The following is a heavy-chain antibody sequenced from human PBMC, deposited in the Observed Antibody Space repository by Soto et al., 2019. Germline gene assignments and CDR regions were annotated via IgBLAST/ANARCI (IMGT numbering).Heavy chain of an antibody. CDR2: ISATGGST. CDR1: GFSFSTYA. Sequence: EVQLLESGGGLVQPGGSLRLSCAASGFSFSTYAMAWVRQAPGKGLDWVSLISATGGSTYYADSVKGRFTISRDNSKNFLHLQLNSLRAEDTALYYCTRDSNTADVGPRPIGYFDLWGRGTLVTVSA. V-gene: IGHV3-23*01. D-gene: IGHD2-15*01. J-gene: IGHJ2*01. CDR3: TRDSNTADVGPRPIGYFDL.